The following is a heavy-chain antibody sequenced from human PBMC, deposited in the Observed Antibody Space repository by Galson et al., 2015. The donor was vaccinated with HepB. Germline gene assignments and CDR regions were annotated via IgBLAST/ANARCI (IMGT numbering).Heavy chain of an antibody. D-gene: IGHD3-22*01. CDR1: GFTFSSYA. CDR3: ARGYDSSGYYYYYGMDV. V-gene: IGHV3-30*04. Sequence: SLRLSCAASGFTFSSYAMHWVRQAPGKGLEWVAVISYDGSNKYYADSVKGRFTISRDNSKNTLYLQMNSLRAEDTAVYYCARGYDSSGYYYYYGMDVWGQGTTVTVSS. J-gene: IGHJ6*02. CDR2: ISYDGSNK.